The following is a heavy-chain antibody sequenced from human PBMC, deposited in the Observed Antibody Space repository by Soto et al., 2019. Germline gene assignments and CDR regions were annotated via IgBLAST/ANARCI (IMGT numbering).Heavy chain of an antibody. Sequence: GGSLRLSCAASGFTFSSYWMSWVRQAPGKGLEWVANIKQDGSEKYYVDSVKGRFTISRDNAKNSLYLQMNSLRAEDTAVYYCARVVDTMVRGVIITGDLDYWGQGTLVTVSS. V-gene: IGHV3-7*01. CDR3: ARVVDTMVRGVIITGDLDY. CDR2: IKQDGSEK. J-gene: IGHJ4*02. D-gene: IGHD3-10*01. CDR1: GFTFSSYW.